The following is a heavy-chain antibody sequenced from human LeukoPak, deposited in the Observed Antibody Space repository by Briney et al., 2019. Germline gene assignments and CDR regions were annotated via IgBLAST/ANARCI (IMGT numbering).Heavy chain of an antibody. D-gene: IGHD6-13*01. J-gene: IGHJ4*02. CDR1: GFAFSEFE. CDR3: ASPYSSRWYELCY. Sequence: GGSLRLSCKVSGFAFSEFEMNWVRQAPGKGLEWVSSISSSSSYLYYAGSVKGRFTISRDNAKTSLYLQINSMRAEDTAVYYCASPYSSRWYELCYWGQGTLVTVSS. V-gene: IGHV3-21*01. CDR2: ISSSSSYL.